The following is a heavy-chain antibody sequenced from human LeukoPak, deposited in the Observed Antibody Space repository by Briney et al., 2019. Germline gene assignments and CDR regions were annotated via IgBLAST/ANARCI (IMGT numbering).Heavy chain of an antibody. V-gene: IGHV3-11*03. J-gene: IGHJ4*02. D-gene: IGHD6-13*01. CDR1: GFTFSDYY. CDR3: ARRAFISSRSWIDY. Sequence: GGSLRLSCAASGFTFSDYYMSWIRQAPGKGLEWVSYISSSSSYTNYADSVKGRFTISRDNSKNSLYLHMNSLSAEDTAVYYFARRAFISSRSWIDYWGQGTQVTVSS. CDR2: ISSSSSYT.